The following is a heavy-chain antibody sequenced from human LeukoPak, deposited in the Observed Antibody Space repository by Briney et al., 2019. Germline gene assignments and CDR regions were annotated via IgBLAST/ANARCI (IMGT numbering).Heavy chain of an antibody. Sequence: GGSLRLSCAASGFTFSPHAMHWVRQAPGKGLKWVAVISSDGSDKYYADSVQGRFTISRDSSKNTLYLQMNSLRADDTAVYFCARDLYSSGPFDYWGQGTLVTVSS. D-gene: IGHD5-18*01. V-gene: IGHV3-30*14. J-gene: IGHJ4*02. CDR3: ARDLYSSGPFDY. CDR1: GFTFSPHA. CDR2: ISSDGSDK.